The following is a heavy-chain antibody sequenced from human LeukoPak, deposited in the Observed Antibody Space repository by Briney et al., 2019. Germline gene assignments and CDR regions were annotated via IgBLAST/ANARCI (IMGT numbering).Heavy chain of an antibody. Sequence: ASVKVSCKASGYTFTDYYMHWVRQAPGQGLEWIGIINPTGDTSYAQQFQGRVTMTRDTSTSTLYMELSSLRSDDTAVYYCARDHNWGPDYWGQGTLVSVSS. J-gene: IGHJ4*02. CDR2: INPTGDT. CDR3: ARDHNWGPDY. D-gene: IGHD7-27*01. V-gene: IGHV1-46*01. CDR1: GYTFTDYY.